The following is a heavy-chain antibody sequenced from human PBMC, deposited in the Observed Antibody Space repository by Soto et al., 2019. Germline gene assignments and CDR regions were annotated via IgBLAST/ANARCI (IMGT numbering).Heavy chain of an antibody. Sequence: QVQLEQSGAEVKKPGSSVKVSCKASGASFNSFAISWVRQAPGQGLEGMGGIISIPGPATYALKFQGRVTITADESTTAAYMELSNLRSEDTAVYYCARDGAGYCTPTTCYTPFDYWGQGTLVTVSS. V-gene: IGHV1-69*01. CDR2: IISIPGPA. D-gene: IGHD2-8*01. J-gene: IGHJ4*02. CDR3: ARDGAGYCTPTTCYTPFDY. CDR1: GASFNSFA.